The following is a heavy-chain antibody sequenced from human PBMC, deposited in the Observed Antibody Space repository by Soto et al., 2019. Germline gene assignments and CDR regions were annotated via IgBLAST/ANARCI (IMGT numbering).Heavy chain of an antibody. J-gene: IGHJ3*02. Sequence: PGGSLRLSCAASGFTFSSYWMHWVRQAPGKGLVWVSRIDTYGSATRYADSVKGRFTISRDNAKNTLYLQMNTLRAEDTAVYYCARVLKSSGWDNDVFDIWGQETMVTVSS. V-gene: IGHV3-74*01. CDR1: GFTFSSYW. CDR2: IDTYGSAT. D-gene: IGHD6-19*01. CDR3: ARVLKSSGWDNDVFDI.